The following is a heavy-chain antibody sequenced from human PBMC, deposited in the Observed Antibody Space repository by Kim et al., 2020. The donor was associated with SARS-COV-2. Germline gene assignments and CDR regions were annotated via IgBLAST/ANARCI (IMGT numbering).Heavy chain of an antibody. CDR3: AKTSGQDLSGSYYFHVSAFDI. D-gene: IGHD3-10*01. J-gene: IGHJ3*02. V-gene: IGHV3-23*01. CDR1: GFTFSSYA. CDR2: ISGSGGST. Sequence: GGSLRLSCAASGFTFSSYAMSWVRQAPGKGLEWVSAISGSGGSTYYADSVKGRFTISRDNSKNTLYLQMNSLRAEDTAVYYCAKTSGQDLSGSYYFHVSAFDIWGQGTMVTVSS.